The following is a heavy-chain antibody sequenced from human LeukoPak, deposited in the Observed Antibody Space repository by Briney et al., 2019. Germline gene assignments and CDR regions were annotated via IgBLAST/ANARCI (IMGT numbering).Heavy chain of an antibody. CDR2: ISSSSSYI. CDR1: AFIFSGHW. V-gene: IGHV3-21*01. D-gene: IGHD3-10*01. J-gene: IGHJ4*02. Sequence: GGSLRLSCEGSAFIFSGHWMNWVRQAPGKGLEWVSSISSSSSYIYYTDSVKGRFTISRDNAKNSLYLQMNSLRAEDTAVYYCARDTTYGSGTYSFDYWGQGTLVTVSS. CDR3: ARDTTYGSGTYSFDY.